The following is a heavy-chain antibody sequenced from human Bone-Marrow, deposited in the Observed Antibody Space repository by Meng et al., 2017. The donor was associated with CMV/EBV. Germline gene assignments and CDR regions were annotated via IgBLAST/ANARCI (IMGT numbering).Heavy chain of an antibody. CDR2: ISTSSDII. CDR1: GFTFSSYA. D-gene: IGHD1-26*01. V-gene: IGHV3-48*02. J-gene: IGHJ4*02. Sequence: GSLRLSCAASGFTFSSYAMHWVRQAPGKGLEWLSYISTSSDIIYYADSVRGRFTISRDNAKNSVYLQMSSLRDEDTAVYYCARVSASGSSIDFWGQGALVTVSS. CDR3: ARVSASGSSIDF.